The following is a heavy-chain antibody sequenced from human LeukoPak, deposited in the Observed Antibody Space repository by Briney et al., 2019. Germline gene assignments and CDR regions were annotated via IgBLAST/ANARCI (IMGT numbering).Heavy chain of an antibody. CDR2: INPNSGGT. V-gene: IGHV1-2*02. CDR3: ARENTGSYSVDWFDP. CDR1: GYTFTGYY. J-gene: IGHJ5*02. D-gene: IGHD3-10*01. Sequence: SVKVSCKASGYTFTGYYMHWVRQAPGQGLEWMGWINPNSGGTNCAQKFQGRVTMTRDTSISTAYMELSRLRSDDTAVYYCARENTGSYSVDWFDPWGQGTLVTVSS.